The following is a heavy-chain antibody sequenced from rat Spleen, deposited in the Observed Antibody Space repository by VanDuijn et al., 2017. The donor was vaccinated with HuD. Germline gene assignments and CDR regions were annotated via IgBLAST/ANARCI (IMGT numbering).Heavy chain of an antibody. CDR2: INTGSGGT. CDR3: TREGMDC. D-gene: IGHD1-11*01. J-gene: IGHJ4*01. CDR1: GYTFTNYY. V-gene: IGHV1-43*01. Sequence: QVQLQQSGAELAKPGSSVKISCKASGYTFTNYYISWIKQTTGQGIEYIGYINTGSGGTNYNEKFKGKATLTVDKSSSKAFKKLSSLTPDDTAVYYGTREGMDCWGQGASVTVSS.